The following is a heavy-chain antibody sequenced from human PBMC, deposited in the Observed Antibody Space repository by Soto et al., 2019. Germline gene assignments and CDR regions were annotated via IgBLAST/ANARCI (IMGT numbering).Heavy chain of an antibody. Sequence: SETLSLPGTVPGASLSSVSNFWGWIRKPPGKGLEWIGYIYYSGSTNYNPSLKSRVTISVDTSKNQFSLKLSSVTAADTAVYYCARSIAIFGVAKRNWFDPWGQGTLVTVSS. CDR2: IYYSGST. J-gene: IGHJ5*02. V-gene: IGHV4-61*01. CDR3: ARSIAIFGVAKRNWFDP. D-gene: IGHD3-3*01. CDR1: GASLSSVSNF.